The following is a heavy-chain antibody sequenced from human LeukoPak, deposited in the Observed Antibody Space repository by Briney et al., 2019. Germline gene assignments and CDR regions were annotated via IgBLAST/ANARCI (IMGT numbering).Heavy chain of an antibody. CDR2: IWYDGSNK. V-gene: IGHV3-33*01. D-gene: IGHD6-19*01. CDR1: GFTFSSYG. CDR3: ARAKIAVAGTAFDI. J-gene: IGHJ3*02. Sequence: PGGSLRLSCAASGFTFSSYGMHWVRQAPGKGLEWVAVIWYDGSNKYYADSMKGRFTISRDNSKNTLYLQMNSLRAEDTAVYYCARAKIAVAGTAFDIWGQGTMVTVSS.